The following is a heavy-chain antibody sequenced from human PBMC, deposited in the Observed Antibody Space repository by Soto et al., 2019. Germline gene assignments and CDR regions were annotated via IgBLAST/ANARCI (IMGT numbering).Heavy chain of an antibody. CDR1: GGSFSGYY. CDR3: ARGSGKPAAYYYYYGMDV. D-gene: IGHD2-15*01. V-gene: IGHV4-34*01. J-gene: IGHJ6*02. CDR2: INHSGST. Sequence: PSETLSLTCAVYGGSFSGYYWSWIRQPPGKGLEWIGEINHSGSTNYNPSLKSRVTISVDTSKNQFSLKLSSVTAADTAVYYCARGSGKPAAYYYYYGMDVWGQGTTVTVSS.